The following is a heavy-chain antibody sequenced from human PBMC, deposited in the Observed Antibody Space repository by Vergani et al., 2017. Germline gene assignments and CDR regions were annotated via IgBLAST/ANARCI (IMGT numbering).Heavy chain of an antibody. D-gene: IGHD3-22*01. V-gene: IGHV1-18*01. CDR3: AREGEYYYESSGTAYFDY. J-gene: IGHJ4*02. CDR1: GYTFTSYG. CDR2: ISAYNGNT. Sequence: QVQLVQSGAEVKKPGASVKVSCKASGYTFTSYGISWVRQAPGQGLEWMGWISAYNGNTNYAQKLQGRVTMTTYTSTSTAYMELRSLRSDDTAVYYCAREGEYYYESSGTAYFDYWGQGTLVTVSS.